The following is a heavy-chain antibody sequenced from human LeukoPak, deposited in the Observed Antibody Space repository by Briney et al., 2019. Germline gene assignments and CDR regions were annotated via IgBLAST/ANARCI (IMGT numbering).Heavy chain of an antibody. J-gene: IGHJ6*03. CDR2: ISAYNGNT. D-gene: IGHD2-15*01. Sequence: ASVKVSCKASGYTFTSYAMNWVRQAPGQGLEWMGWISAYNGNTNYAQKLQGRVTMTTDTSTSTAYMELRSLRSDDTAVYYCAGTRSGGPYYYYYMDVWGKGTTVTVSS. CDR3: AGTRSGGPYYYYYMDV. V-gene: IGHV1-18*01. CDR1: GYTFTSYA.